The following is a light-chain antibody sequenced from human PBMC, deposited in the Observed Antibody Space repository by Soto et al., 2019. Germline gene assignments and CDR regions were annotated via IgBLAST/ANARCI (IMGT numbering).Light chain of an antibody. J-gene: IGKJ4*01. Sequence: EIVMTQSPGTLSVSPGERATLSCGASQSVSSNLAWYQQKPGQAPRLLIYGASTRATGIPARFSGSGSGTEFTLTISSLQSEDFAVYYCQQYHNWVTFGGGTKLEIK. CDR2: GAS. CDR3: QQYHNWVT. V-gene: IGKV3D-15*01. CDR1: QSVSSN.